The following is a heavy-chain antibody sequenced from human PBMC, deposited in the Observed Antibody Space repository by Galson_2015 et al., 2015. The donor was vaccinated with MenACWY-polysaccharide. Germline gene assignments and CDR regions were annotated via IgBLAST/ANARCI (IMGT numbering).Heavy chain of an antibody. CDR1: GNSFSSHW. V-gene: IGHV5-51*03. CDR3: ARRWTGFGSGWIDS. J-gene: IGHJ4*02. CDR2: IYPGDSDT. D-gene: IGHD6-19*01. Sequence: SGAEVKKPGESLKISCKDSGNSFSSHWIGWVRQVPGKGLEWMGIIYPGDSDTGYSPSFQGQVTISADKSLNTAYLQWNSLKASDTAIYYCARRWTGFGSGWIDSWGQGTLVTVSS.